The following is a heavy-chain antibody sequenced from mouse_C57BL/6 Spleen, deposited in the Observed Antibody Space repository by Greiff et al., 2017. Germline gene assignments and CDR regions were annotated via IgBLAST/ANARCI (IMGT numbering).Heavy chain of an antibody. J-gene: IGHJ4*01. D-gene: IGHD2-4*01. Sequence: EVKLVESGGDLVKPGGSLKLSCAASGFTFSSYGMSWVRQTPDKRLEWVATISSGGSYTSYPDSVKGRFTISRDNAKNTLYLQMSSLKSEDTAMYYCARRDYKDAMDYWGQGTSVTVSS. CDR1: GFTFSSYG. CDR2: ISSGGSYT. V-gene: IGHV5-6*02. CDR3: ARRDYKDAMDY.